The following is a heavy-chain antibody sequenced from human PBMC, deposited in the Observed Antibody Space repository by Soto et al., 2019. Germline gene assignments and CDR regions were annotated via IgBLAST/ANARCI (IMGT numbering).Heavy chain of an antibody. CDR1: DASINSGGYY. CDR2: IYFRGST. V-gene: IGHV4-31*03. D-gene: IGHD1-26*01. J-gene: IGHJ4*02. Sequence: SETLSLTCTVSDASINSGGYYWNWIRRLPGKGLEWIGYIYFRGSTYYNPSLESRLSISLDTSQNQSSLKLNSVTAADTAVYHCATGNAWEVLLAYWRQGILVTVSS. CDR3: ATGNAWEVLLAY.